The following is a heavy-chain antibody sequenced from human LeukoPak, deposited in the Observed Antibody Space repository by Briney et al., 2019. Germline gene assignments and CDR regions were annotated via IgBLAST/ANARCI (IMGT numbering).Heavy chain of an antibody. CDR2: INPNSGGT. CDR1: GYTFTAYY. D-gene: IGHD3-9*01. J-gene: IGHJ4*02. CDR3: ARGDHYDVLTGFQTPSHLSDY. Sequence: RASLKVSCKASGYTFTAYYVHWVRQAPGQGLEWMGWINPNSGGTNYAQKFQGRVTMTRDTSISTAYMELSSLRSDDTAVYYCARGDHYDVLTGFQTPSHLSDYWGQGTLVTVSS. V-gene: IGHV1-2*02.